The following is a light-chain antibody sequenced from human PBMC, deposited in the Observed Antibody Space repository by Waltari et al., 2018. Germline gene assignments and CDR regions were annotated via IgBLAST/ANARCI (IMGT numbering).Light chain of an antibody. CDR1: SNDVGGYSY. CDR2: EVS. Sequence: QSALTQPSSVCGSPRPSITISPTGTSNDVGGYSYVSWYQPHPGKAPNLKIFEVSKRPSGSATRFSGSKPDNPAPLTFSGLQAGEEADYFCKSYTTKSTWVFGGGTKLAV. J-gene: IGLJ3*02. V-gene: IGLV2-14*01. CDR3: KSYTTKSTWV.